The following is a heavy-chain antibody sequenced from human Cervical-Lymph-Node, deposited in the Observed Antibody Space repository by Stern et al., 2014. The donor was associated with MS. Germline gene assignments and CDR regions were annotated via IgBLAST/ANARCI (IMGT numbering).Heavy chain of an antibody. CDR2: ITNVGST. V-gene: IGHV3-53*01. D-gene: IGHD1-1*01. CDR3: ARDTSSPERSDW. CDR1: GFTVSRDY. J-gene: IGHJ4*02. Sequence: EVQLVQSGGGVIQPGGSLRLSCTASGFTVSRDYMTWLRPAPGKGLEWVSLITNVGSTFYTDSVKGRFTISRDDSKNTVYLHMTSLRAEDTAMYYCARDTSSPERSDWWGQGTLVTVSS.